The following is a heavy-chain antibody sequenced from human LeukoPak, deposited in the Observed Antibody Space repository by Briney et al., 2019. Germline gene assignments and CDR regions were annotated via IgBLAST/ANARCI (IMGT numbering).Heavy chain of an antibody. Sequence: GGSLRLSCAASGFTFASYGMSWVRQAPGKGLEWVSFITTNGGRTSYADSVEGCFTISRDNPRNTLYMQMNSLRDEDTAVYYCAIMHGYYDGTGYWVQWGQGTLVTVSS. CDR2: ITTNGGRT. V-gene: IGHV3-23*01. CDR1: GFTFASYG. D-gene: IGHD3-22*01. CDR3: AIMHGYYDGTGYWVQ. J-gene: IGHJ1*01.